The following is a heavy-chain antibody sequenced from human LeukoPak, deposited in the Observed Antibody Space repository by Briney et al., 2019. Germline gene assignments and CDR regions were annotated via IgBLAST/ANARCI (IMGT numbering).Heavy chain of an antibody. D-gene: IGHD3-22*01. J-gene: IGHJ1*01. CDR2: IKSDGGT. CDR1: GFTFSSYW. Sequence: GGSLRLSCAASGFTFSSYWMHWVRQAPGKGLVWVSRIKSDGGTDYADSVKGRFTISRDNAKNTLSLQMNSLRAEDTGVYYCARAPSEIGGYYPEYFRHWGQGTLVTVSS. V-gene: IGHV3-74*01. CDR3: ARAPSEIGGYYPEYFRH.